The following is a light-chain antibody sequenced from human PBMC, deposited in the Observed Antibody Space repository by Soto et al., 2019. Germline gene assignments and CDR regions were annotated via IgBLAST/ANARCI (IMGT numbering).Light chain of an antibody. CDR3: QQYNTFWT. CDR2: DAS. Sequence: IQMTQTPSTLYDFVGDRVTITCRASQTISNWLAGYQQKPGKAPKLLIYDASSLESGVPSRVSGSGSGTEFTLTISSLQPDDFATYYCQQYNTFWTFGPRTKVDIK. V-gene: IGKV1-5*01. J-gene: IGKJ1*01. CDR1: QTISNW.